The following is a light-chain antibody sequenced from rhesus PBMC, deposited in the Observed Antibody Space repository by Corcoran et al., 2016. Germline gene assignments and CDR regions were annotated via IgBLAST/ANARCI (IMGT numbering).Light chain of an antibody. Sequence: DIQMTQSPSSLSASVGDRVTITCRASQTISSYLAWYQQKQGKVPKLLIYAAYSLESGFPSRFSGSGSGTEFTLTISSLQPEDFATYYCLQYSSSPFTFGPGTKLDIK. J-gene: IGKJ3*01. CDR1: QTISSY. CDR3: LQYSSSPFT. V-gene: IGKV1S12*01. CDR2: AAY.